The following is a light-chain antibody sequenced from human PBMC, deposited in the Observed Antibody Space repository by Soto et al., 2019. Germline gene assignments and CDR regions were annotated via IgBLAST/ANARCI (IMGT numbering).Light chain of an antibody. Sequence: EIVLTQSPGTLSLSPGERATLSCRASQSVRNNELTWYQQKPGQAPRVLIYGASSRATGIPDRFSGSGSGTEFTLTITRLEPEDFAVYYCQQYSSSPRTFGQGTKVEIK. CDR3: QQYSSSPRT. J-gene: IGKJ1*01. V-gene: IGKV3-20*01. CDR1: QSVRNNE. CDR2: GAS.